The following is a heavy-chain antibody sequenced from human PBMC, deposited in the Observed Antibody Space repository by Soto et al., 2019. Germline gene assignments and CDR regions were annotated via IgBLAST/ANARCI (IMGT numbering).Heavy chain of an antibody. Sequence: PSETLSLTCTVSGGSIGSHYWSWVRQAPGKGLEWIGHIYYRGSTNYNPSLRSRSTISVDTSKNQFSLKLNSGTTADTAVYYCARDGREASGMDVWGQGTKVTVSS. J-gene: IGHJ6*02. CDR2: IYYRGST. V-gene: IGHV4-59*11. CDR1: GGSIGSHY. D-gene: IGHD1-26*01. CDR3: ARDGREASGMDV.